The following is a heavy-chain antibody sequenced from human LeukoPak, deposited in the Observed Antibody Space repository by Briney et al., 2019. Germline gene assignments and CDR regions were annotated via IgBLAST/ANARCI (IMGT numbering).Heavy chain of an antibody. D-gene: IGHD7-27*01. J-gene: IGHJ4*02. CDR1: GFTFSSYA. CDR3: ARGLGHFDY. Sequence: PGGSLRLSCAASGFTFSSYAMSWVRQPPGKGLEWIGEINHSGSTNYNPSLKSRVTISVDTSKNQFSLKLSSVTAADTAVYYCARGLGHFDYWGQGTLVTVSS. CDR2: INHSGST. V-gene: IGHV4-34*01.